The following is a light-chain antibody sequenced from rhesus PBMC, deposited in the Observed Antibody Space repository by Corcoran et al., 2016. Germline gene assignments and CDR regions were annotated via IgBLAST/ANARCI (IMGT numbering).Light chain of an antibody. V-gene: IGKV1-74*01. J-gene: IGKJ3*01. CDR2: KAS. Sequence: DIQMTQSPSSLSAFVGDRVTITCRASENVNNYINWYQQKPGKAPKLLIHKASPLQSGVPSRFSGSGSGTDYTFTISSLQPEDVATYYCQHGYGTPFTFGPGTKLDIK. CDR3: QHGYGTPFT. CDR1: ENVNNY.